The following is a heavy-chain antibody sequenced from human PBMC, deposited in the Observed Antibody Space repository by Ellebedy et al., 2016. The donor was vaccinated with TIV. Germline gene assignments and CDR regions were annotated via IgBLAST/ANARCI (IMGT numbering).Heavy chain of an antibody. Sequence: SVKVSCXASGGTFSSYAISWVRQAPGQGLEWMGGIIPIFGTANYAQKFQGRVTITADESTSTAYMELSSLRSEDTAVYYCARALSLRLLRYFDWLPNPKGLDGVYYFDYWGQGTLVTVSS. V-gene: IGHV1-69*13. CDR1: GGTFSSYA. CDR2: IIPIFGTA. J-gene: IGHJ4*02. CDR3: ARALSLRLLRYFDWLPNPKGLDGVYYFDY. D-gene: IGHD3-9*01.